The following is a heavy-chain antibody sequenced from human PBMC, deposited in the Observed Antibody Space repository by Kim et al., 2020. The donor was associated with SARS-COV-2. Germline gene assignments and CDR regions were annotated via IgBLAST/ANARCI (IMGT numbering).Heavy chain of an antibody. CDR1: GGSVSSGSYY. J-gene: IGHJ6*02. Sequence: SETLSLTCTVSGGSVSSGSYYWSWIRQPPGKGLEWIGYIYYSGSTNYNPSLKSRVTISVDTSKNQFSLKLSSVTAADTAVYYCARNRGGRYGYSDTCYYYGMDVWGQGTTVTVSS. CDR2: IYYSGST. D-gene: IGHD3-16*01. CDR3: ARNRGGRYGYSDTCYYYGMDV. V-gene: IGHV4-61*01.